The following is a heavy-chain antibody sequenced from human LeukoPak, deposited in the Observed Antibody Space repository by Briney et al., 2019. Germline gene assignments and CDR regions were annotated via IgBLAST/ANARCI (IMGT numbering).Heavy chain of an antibody. CDR1: GFTFSSYS. J-gene: IGHJ5*02. CDR2: ISSSSSYI. CDR3: ASGYLPYQLLGVKGSWFDP. D-gene: IGHD2-2*01. V-gene: IGHV3-21*01. Sequence: GGSLRLSCAASGFTFSSYSMNWVRQAPGKGLEWVSSISSSSSYIYYADSVKGRFTISRDNAKNSLYLQMNSLRAEDTAVYYCASGYLPYQLLGVKGSWFDPWGQATLVTVSS.